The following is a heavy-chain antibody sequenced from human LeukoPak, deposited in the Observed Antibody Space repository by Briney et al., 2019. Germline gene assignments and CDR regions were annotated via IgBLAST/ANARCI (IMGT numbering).Heavy chain of an antibody. V-gene: IGHV3-48*03. CDR3: ASEHVAVPGEN. D-gene: IGHD6-19*01. Sequence: GGSLRLSCAASGFTFSSYEMNWVRQAPGKGLEWVSYISSSGSTIYYADSVKGRFTISRDNAKNSLYLQMNSLRAEDTAVYYCASEHVAVPGENWGQGTLVTVSS. J-gene: IGHJ4*02. CDR2: ISSSGSTI. CDR1: GFTFSSYE.